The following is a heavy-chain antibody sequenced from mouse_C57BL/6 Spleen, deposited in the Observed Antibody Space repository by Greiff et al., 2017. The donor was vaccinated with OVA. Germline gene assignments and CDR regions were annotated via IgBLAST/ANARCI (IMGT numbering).Heavy chain of an antibody. CDR1: GYTFTDYN. CDR2: INPNNGGT. Sequence: DVQLQESGPELVKPGASVKIPCKASGYTFTDYNMDWVKQSHGKSLEWIGDINPNNGGTIYNQKFKGKATLTVDKSSSTAYMELRSLTSEDTAVYYCARWGLYGNYEGFAYWGQGTLVTVSA. J-gene: IGHJ3*01. CDR3: ARWGLYGNYEGFAY. D-gene: IGHD2-1*01. V-gene: IGHV1-18*01.